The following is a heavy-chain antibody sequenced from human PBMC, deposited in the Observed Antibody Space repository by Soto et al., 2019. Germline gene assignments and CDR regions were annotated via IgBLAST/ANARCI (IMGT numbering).Heavy chain of an antibody. CDR2: IYYSGST. D-gene: IGHD4-17*01. Sequence: PSETLSLTCTVSGGSISSYYWSWIRQPPGKGLEWIGYIYYSGSTNYNPPLKSRVTISVDTSKNQFSLKLSSVTAADTAVYYCARGTVTTVGDFDSWGQGALVTVSS. CDR3: ARGTVTTVGDFDS. J-gene: IGHJ4*02. CDR1: GGSISSYY. V-gene: IGHV4-59*01.